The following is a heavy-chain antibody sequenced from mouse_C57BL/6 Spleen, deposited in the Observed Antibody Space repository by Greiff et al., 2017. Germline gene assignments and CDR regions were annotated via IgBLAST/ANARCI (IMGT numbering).Heavy chain of an antibody. D-gene: IGHD2-5*01. J-gene: IGHJ4*01. V-gene: IGHV1-50*01. CDR3: ARRESNRAMDY. CDR2: RDPSDSYT. CDR1: GYTFTSYW. Sequence: VQLQQPGAELVKPGASVTLSCKASGYTFTSYWMQWVKQRPGQGLEWIGERDPSDSYTNYNQKFKGKATLTVDTSYSTAYMQLSSLTSEDSAVYYCARRESNRAMDYGSQGTSVTVSS.